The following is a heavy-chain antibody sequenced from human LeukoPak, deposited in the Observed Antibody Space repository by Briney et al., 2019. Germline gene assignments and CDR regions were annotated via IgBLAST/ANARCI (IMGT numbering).Heavy chain of an antibody. Sequence: GGSLRLSCAASGFTFSSYNMNWVRQTPGKGLEWVSYINSLSSTIYYVDSVKGRFTISRDNAKNSLYLQMNSLRAEDTGVYYCARSGTYNWFDPWGQGTLVTVSS. CDR2: INSLSSTI. J-gene: IGHJ5*02. CDR3: ARSGTYNWFDP. D-gene: IGHD1-26*01. CDR1: GFTFSSYN. V-gene: IGHV3-48*01.